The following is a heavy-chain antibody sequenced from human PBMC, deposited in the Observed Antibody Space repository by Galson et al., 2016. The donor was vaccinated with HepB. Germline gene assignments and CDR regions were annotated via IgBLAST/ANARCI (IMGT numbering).Heavy chain of an antibody. Sequence: SCKVSRNSLNEFSMNWVRQAPGKGLEWMGGYNPEDGDIIYAQNFQGRVTMTEDTSTDTAYLELSSLRLEDTAIYYCAVLGHGPFYCFDSWGQGTLVIVSS. CDR1: RNSLNEFS. V-gene: IGHV1-24*01. J-gene: IGHJ4*02. CDR3: AVLGHGPFYCFDS. D-gene: IGHD3/OR15-3a*01. CDR2: YNPEDGDI.